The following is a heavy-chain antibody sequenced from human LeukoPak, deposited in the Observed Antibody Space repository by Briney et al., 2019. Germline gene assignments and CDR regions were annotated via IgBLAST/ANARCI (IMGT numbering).Heavy chain of an antibody. J-gene: IGHJ3*02. D-gene: IGHD3-22*01. Sequence: SDTLSLTCTVSGVSVSSGNYYWSWIRQPPGKGLEWIDHIFHTGTTNYNPSLKSRVTISLDTSKNHFSLRLSSVTAADTAVYYCARAGYYDSTAFDIWGQGTMVTVSS. V-gene: IGHV4-61*03. CDR1: GVSVSSGNYY. CDR2: IFHTGTT. CDR3: ARAGYYDSTAFDI.